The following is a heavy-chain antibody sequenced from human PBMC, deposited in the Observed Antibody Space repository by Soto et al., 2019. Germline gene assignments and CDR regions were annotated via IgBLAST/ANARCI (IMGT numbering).Heavy chain of an antibody. J-gene: IGHJ6*02. Sequence: GGSLRLSCAASGFTFSSYSMNWVRQAPGKGLEWVSSISSSSSYIYYADSVKGRFTISRDNAKNSLYLQMNSLRAEDTAVYYCARTLIAVAGIRSEYYYYYGMDVWGQGTTVTVSS. CDR3: ARTLIAVAGIRSEYYYYYGMDV. CDR2: ISSSSSYI. V-gene: IGHV3-21*01. D-gene: IGHD6-19*01. CDR1: GFTFSSYS.